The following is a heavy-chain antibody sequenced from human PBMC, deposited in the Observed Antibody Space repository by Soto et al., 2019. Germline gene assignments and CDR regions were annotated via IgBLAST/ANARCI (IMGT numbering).Heavy chain of an antibody. CDR1: GFTFSSYA. CDR2: ISGSGGST. CDR3: AKDGERYYDSSGYVAPQDY. D-gene: IGHD3-22*01. Sequence: PGGSLRLSCAASGFTFSSYAMSWVRQAPGKGLEWVSAISGSGGSTYYADSVKGRFTISRDNSKNTLYLQMNSLRAEDTAVYYCAKDGERYYDSSGYVAPQDYWGQGTLVTVSS. V-gene: IGHV3-23*01. J-gene: IGHJ4*02.